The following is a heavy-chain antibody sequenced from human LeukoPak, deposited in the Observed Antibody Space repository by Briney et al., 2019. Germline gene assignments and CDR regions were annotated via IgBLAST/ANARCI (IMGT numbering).Heavy chain of an antibody. V-gene: IGHV6-1*01. CDR3: ARALCSCGSQGFDY. D-gene: IGHD6-19*01. Sequence: RTPSLTSAISLDTVSRNSAACNWIRQSPSRGLEWLGRTYYMFKWHNDTAVSVKSRITINTDTYKNQSSLQLNAVTAEDTAVYYCARALCSCGSQGFDYWGQGTLVTVSS. CDR2: TYYMFKWHN. CDR1: LDTVSRNSAA. J-gene: IGHJ4*02.